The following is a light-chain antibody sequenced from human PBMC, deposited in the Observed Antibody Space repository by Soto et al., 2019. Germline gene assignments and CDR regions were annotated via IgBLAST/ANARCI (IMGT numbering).Light chain of an antibody. Sequence: EIAMAKAPATLSVSPGERATLSCRASQSVSSNLAWYQQRPGQAPRLLIYGASTRATGIPARFSGSGSGTEFTLTISSLQSEDFAVYYCQQFNNWPPITFGQGTRLEI. V-gene: IGKV3-15*01. CDR3: QQFNNWPPIT. CDR1: QSVSSN. J-gene: IGKJ5*01. CDR2: GAS.